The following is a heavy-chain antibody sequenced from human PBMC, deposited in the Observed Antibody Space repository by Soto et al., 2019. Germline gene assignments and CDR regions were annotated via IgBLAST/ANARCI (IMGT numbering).Heavy chain of an antibody. CDR1: GYSFTSYW. CDR2: IYPGDSDT. V-gene: IGHV5-51*01. J-gene: IGHJ5*02. Sequence: GESLKISCKGSGYSFTSYWIGWVRQMPGKGLEWMGIIYPGDSDTRYSPSFQGQVTISADKSTSTAYLQWSSLKASDTAMYYCASTFSNYYGSGTRGWFDPWGQGTLVTVSS. CDR3: ASTFSNYYGSGTRGWFDP. D-gene: IGHD3-10*01.